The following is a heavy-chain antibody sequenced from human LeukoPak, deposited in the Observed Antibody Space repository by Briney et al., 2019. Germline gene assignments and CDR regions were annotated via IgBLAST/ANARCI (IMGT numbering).Heavy chain of an antibody. CDR2: INPNSGET. CDR1: GYTFTGYY. J-gene: IGHJ4*02. V-gene: IGHV1-2*02. CDR3: ARGRSVTEPETTNLFDY. D-gene: IGHD1-14*01. Sequence: GASVKVSCKASGYTFTGYYMHWVRQAPGQGFEWMGWINPNSGETTYAQNFQARVTMTRDTSINTAYMELSRLRSDDTAVYYCARGRSVTEPETTNLFDYWGQGALVTVSS.